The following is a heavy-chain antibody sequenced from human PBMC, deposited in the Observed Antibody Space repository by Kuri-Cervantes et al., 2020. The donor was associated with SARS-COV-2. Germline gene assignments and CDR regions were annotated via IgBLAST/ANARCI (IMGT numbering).Heavy chain of an antibody. CDR3: ATGSTSGWYRRDFDF. V-gene: IGHV3-30*02. D-gene: IGHD6-19*01. J-gene: IGHJ4*02. CDR1: GFTFSSYG. CDR2: IRYDGSNK. Sequence: GGSLRLSCAASGFTFSSYGMHWVRQAPGKGLEWVAFIRYDGSNKYYADSVKGRFTISRDNSKNTLYLQMNSLKTEDTAVYYCATGSTSGWYRRDFDFWGLGTLVTVSS.